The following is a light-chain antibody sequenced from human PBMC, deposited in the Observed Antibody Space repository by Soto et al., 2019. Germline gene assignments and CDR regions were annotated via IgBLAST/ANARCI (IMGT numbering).Light chain of an antibody. CDR1: EGLVYADGNTF. J-gene: IGKJ4*01. CDR2: KVS. Sequence: DAVLVQSPLSLPVTLGQSASISCQSSEGLVYADGNTFLNWYQQRPGQSPRRLIYKVSNRDSGVPARLSGSGSGTLFTLTISRVQPEDVGVYYCMQSTHWPLSFGGGTRLEIK. V-gene: IGKV2-30*01. CDR3: MQSTHWPLS.